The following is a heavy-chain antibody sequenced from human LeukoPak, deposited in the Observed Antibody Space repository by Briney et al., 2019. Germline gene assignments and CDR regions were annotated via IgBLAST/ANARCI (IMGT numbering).Heavy chain of an antibody. D-gene: IGHD3-10*01. V-gene: IGHV3-48*03. Sequence: GGSLRLSCAASGFVFSRHGINWVRQAPGKGLEWVSYISGGGGTIYYADSVKGRFTISRDNAKNSLYLQMSSLRAEDSAVYYCATDSDYGSGTFDYWGQGTLVTVSS. J-gene: IGHJ4*02. CDR1: GFVFSRHG. CDR2: ISGGGGTI. CDR3: ATDSDYGSGTFDY.